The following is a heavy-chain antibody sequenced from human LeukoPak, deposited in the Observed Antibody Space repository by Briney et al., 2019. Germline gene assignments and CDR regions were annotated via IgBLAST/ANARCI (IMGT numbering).Heavy chain of an antibody. D-gene: IGHD6-19*01. CDR1: GGSFSGYY. V-gene: IGHV4-34*01. CDR2: INHSGST. CDR3: ARGRAVAGLYYFDY. J-gene: IGHJ4*02. Sequence: SETLSITCAVCGGSFSGYYWSWIRQPPGKGLEWIGEINHSGSTNYNPSLKSRVTISVDTSKNQFSLKLSSVTAADTAVYYCARGRAVAGLYYFDYWGQGTLVTVSS.